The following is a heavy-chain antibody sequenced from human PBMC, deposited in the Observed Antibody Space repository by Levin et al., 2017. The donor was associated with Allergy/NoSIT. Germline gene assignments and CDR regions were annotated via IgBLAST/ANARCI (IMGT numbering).Heavy chain of an antibody. CDR1: GGSFSGYY. D-gene: IGHD6-19*01. CDR2: INHSGST. J-gene: IGHJ4*02. CDR3: ARGQSDRYIAVAGTCFDY. V-gene: IGHV4-34*01. Sequence: SQTLSLTCAVYGGSFSGYYWSWIRQPPGKGLEWIGEINHSGSTNYNPSLKSRVTISVDTSKNQFSLKLSSVTAADTAVYYCARGQSDRYIAVAGTCFDYWGQGTLVTVSS.